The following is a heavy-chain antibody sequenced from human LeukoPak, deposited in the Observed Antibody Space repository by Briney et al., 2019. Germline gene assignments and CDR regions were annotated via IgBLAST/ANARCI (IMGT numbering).Heavy chain of an antibody. D-gene: IGHD3-22*01. CDR3: ARDFEYYYDSSGYYSPFGY. CDR1: GGSISSYY. J-gene: IGHJ4*02. V-gene: IGHV4-39*07. CDR2: IYYSGST. Sequence: PSETLSLTCTVSGGSISSYYWGWIRQPPGKGLEWIGSIYYSGSTYYNPSLKSRVTISVDTSKNQFSLKLSSVTAADTAVYYCARDFEYYYDSSGYYSPFGYWGQGTLVTVSS.